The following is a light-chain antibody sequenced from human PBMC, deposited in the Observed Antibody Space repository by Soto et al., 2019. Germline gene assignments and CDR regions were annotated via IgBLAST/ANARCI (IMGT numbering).Light chain of an antibody. CDR2: DAA. J-gene: IGKJ1*01. CDR3: QQRANLWT. CDR1: QSVYSL. Sequence: EIVLTQSPATLCLSPGERATVSCRASQSVYSLLAWFQQKPGQVPRLLIYDAATRATGIPARFSGSGYGTDFTLTISSLEPEDFAVYFCQQRANLWTFGQGTRVQIK. V-gene: IGKV3-11*01.